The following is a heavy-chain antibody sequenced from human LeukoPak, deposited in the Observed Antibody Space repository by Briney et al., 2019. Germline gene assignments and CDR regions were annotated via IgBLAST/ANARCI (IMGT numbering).Heavy chain of an antibody. CDR1: GGSISSYY. CDR2: IYISGST. Sequence: PSGTLSLTCTVSGGSISSYYWSWIRQPAGKGLEWIGRIYISGSTNYNPSLKSRVTMSVDTSKNQFSLKLSSVTAADTAVYYCARDRGTWNDDGFDYWGQGTLATVSS. V-gene: IGHV4-4*07. D-gene: IGHD1-1*01. CDR3: ARDRGTWNDDGFDY. J-gene: IGHJ4*02.